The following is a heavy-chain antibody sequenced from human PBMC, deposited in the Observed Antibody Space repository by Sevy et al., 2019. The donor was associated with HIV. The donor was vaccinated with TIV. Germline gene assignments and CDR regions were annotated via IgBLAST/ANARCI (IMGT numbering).Heavy chain of an antibody. D-gene: IGHD6-19*01. Sequence: GGSLRLSCVASGFTFDDYAMRWVRQAPGKGPEWVSGSSWNSGSIGYAEYVKGLFTISRDNAKNSLYLQMNSLRVEDTALYYCAKGIGYDNGWYSRFDSWGQGTLVTVSS. V-gene: IGHV3-9*01. CDR1: GFTFDDYA. CDR3: AKGIGYDNGWYSRFDS. J-gene: IGHJ5*01. CDR2: SSWNSGSI.